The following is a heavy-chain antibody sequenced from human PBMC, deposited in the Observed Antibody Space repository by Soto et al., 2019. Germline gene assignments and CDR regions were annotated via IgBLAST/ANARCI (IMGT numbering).Heavy chain of an antibody. J-gene: IGHJ3*02. CDR2: INHSGST. Sequence: SETLSLTCAVYGGSFSGYYWSWIRQPPGKGLEWIGEINHSGSTNYNPSLKSRVTISVDTSKNQFSLKLSSVTAADTAVYYCARVGYSYGFRDAFAIWGQGTMVTVSS. V-gene: IGHV4-34*01. CDR1: GGSFSGYY. D-gene: IGHD5-18*01. CDR3: ARVGYSYGFRDAFAI.